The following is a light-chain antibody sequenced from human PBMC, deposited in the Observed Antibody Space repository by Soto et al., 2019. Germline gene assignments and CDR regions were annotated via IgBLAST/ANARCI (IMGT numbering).Light chain of an antibody. V-gene: IGKV3-20*01. Sequence: EIVLTQSPGTLSLSPGERVTLSCRASQSVGTSWLAWYQQKPGQSPRLLIYSTSSRATGIPDRFSGSGSETDFALTISRLEPEDSAAYYCQQYASSQWTFGQGTKVEIK. CDR3: QQYASSQWT. J-gene: IGKJ1*01. CDR1: QSVGTSW. CDR2: STS.